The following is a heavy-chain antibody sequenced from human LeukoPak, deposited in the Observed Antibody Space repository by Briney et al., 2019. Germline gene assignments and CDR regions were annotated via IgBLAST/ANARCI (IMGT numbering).Heavy chain of an antibody. V-gene: IGHV3-30*02. CDR1: GFTFSSYG. D-gene: IGHD6-13*01. J-gene: IGHJ4*02. CDR3: AREHFPAARGGAAAGDFDY. CDR2: IRYDGSNK. Sequence: GGSLRLSCAASGFTFSSYGMHWVRQAPGKGLEWVAFIRYDGSNKYYADSVKGRFTISRDNSKNTLCLQMNGLRAEDTAVYYCAREHFPAARGGAAAGDFDYWGQGALVTVSS.